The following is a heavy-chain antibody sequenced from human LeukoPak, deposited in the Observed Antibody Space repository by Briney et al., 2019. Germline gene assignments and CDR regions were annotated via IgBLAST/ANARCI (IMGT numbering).Heavy chain of an antibody. Sequence: SETLSLTCTVSGGSISSYYWSWIRQPPGKGLKWIGYIYYSGSTNYNYNPSLKSRVSISVDTSKNQFSLELSSVTAADTAVYYCARQGLQQLVDYWGQGTLVTVSS. CDR2: IYYSGSTNY. CDR3: ARQGLQQLVDY. CDR1: GGSISSYY. V-gene: IGHV4-59*08. D-gene: IGHD6-13*01. J-gene: IGHJ4*02.